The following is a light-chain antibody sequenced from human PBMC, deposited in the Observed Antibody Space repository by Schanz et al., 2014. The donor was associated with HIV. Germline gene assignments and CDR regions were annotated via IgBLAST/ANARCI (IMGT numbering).Light chain of an antibody. CDR1: QTIGRL. CDR2: QAS. J-gene: IGKJ2*01. CDR3: LQYNDDVYT. V-gene: IGKV1-5*03. Sequence: IQMTQSPSTVSASVGDRVTITCRASQTIGRLLAWYQQRPGRAPNLLIYQASALETGVPSRFSGSGSGTEFTLTISSLQSDDFATYYCLQYNDDVYTFGQGTKLEIK.